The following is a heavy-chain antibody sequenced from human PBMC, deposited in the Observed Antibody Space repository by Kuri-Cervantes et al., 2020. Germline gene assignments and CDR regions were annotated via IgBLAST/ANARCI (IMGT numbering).Heavy chain of an antibody. D-gene: IGHD6-13*01. CDR1: GFTFSSYA. Sequence: GESLKISCAASGFTFSSYAMHWVRQAPGKGLEWVAVIWYDGSNKYYADSVKGRFTISRDNAKNSLYLQMNSLRAEDTAVYYCAGSSWSHDAFDIWGQGTMVTVSS. CDR2: IWYDGSNK. V-gene: IGHV3-33*03. CDR3: AGSSWSHDAFDI. J-gene: IGHJ3*02.